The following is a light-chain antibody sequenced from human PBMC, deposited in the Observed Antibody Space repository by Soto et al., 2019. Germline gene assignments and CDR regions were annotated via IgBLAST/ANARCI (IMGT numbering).Light chain of an antibody. CDR2: EVS. Sequence: QSALTQPPSASGSLGQSVTISCTGTSSDVGGSNFVSWYQQHPGKAPKLLICEVSRRPSGVPDRFSGSKSGNTASLTVSGLQAEDEADYYCSSYAGSPTVIFGGGTKVPVL. CDR3: SSYAGSPTVI. V-gene: IGLV2-8*01. CDR1: SSDVGGSNF. J-gene: IGLJ2*01.